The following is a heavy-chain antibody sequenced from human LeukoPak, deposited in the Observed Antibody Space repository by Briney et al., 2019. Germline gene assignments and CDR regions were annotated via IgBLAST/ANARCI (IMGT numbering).Heavy chain of an antibody. D-gene: IGHD3-22*01. CDR3: ARVDYDSSGLFDY. CDR2: IYYSGST. CDR1: GGSISSGDYY. J-gene: IGHJ4*02. V-gene: IGHV4-30-4*08. Sequence: ASETLSLTCTVSGGSISSGDYYWSWIRQPPGKGREWIGYIYYSGSTYYNPALKSRVTISVDTSKNQFSLKLSSVTAADTAVYYCARVDYDSSGLFDYWGQGTLVTVSS.